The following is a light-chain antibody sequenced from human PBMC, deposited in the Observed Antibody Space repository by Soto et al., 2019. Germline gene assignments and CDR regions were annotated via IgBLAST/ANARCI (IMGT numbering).Light chain of an antibody. V-gene: IGLV1-44*01. Sequence: QSVLTQPPSASGTPGQRVTISCSGSSSNIGGNTVNWYQQLPGTAPRVLIYSNNQRPLGVPDRFSGSKSGTSASLAISGLQSEDEADYYCAAWDDSLNAVVFGGGTKVTVL. CDR2: SNN. CDR1: SSNIGGNT. J-gene: IGLJ2*01. CDR3: AAWDDSLNAVV.